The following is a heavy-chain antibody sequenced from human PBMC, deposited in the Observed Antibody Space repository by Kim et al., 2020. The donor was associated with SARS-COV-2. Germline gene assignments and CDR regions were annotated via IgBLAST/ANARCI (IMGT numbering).Heavy chain of an antibody. CDR3: ARDQGISARYYFDY. V-gene: IGHV4-61*02. CDR1: GGSISSGSYY. D-gene: IGHD6-6*01. Sequence: SETLSLTCTVSGGSISSGSYYWSWIRQPAGKGLEWIGRIYTTGSTNYNPSLKSRVTISVDTSKNQFSLGLSSVTAADTAVYYCARDQGISARYYFDYWGQGTLVTVSS. J-gene: IGHJ4*02. CDR2: IYTTGST.